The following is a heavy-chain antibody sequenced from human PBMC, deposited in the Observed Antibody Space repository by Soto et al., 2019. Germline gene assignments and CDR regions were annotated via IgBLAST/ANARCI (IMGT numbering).Heavy chain of an antibody. J-gene: IGHJ4*02. V-gene: IGHV3-23*01. CDR2: ISGSGGSA. Sequence: GGSLRRSGAASGCTFHTYEINWVLQAPGKWLEWVSAISGSGGSAYYADYVQGRLIISRDNSKNTLYLQMNSLRAEDTAVYYCAKSPKVISNYFDYWGQGSLVTESS. CDR3: AKSPKVISNYFDY. D-gene: IGHD3-22*01. CDR1: GCTFHTYE.